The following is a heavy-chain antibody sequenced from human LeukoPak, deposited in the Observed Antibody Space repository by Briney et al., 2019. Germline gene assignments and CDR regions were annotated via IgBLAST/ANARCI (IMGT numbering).Heavy chain of an antibody. CDR1: GHSINNNYH. V-gene: IGHV4-38-2*02. CDR2: LHHTGNT. Sequence: SETLSLTCSVSGHSINNNYHWGWIRQPPGKGLEWIGSLHHTGNTYYNPSLKSRVIISADTSNNQFSLRLTSVTAADTAVYYCARDVDDSITYTPYYFDSWGQGTLVTVSS. CDR3: ARDVDDSITYTPYYFDS. J-gene: IGHJ4*02. D-gene: IGHD3-10*01.